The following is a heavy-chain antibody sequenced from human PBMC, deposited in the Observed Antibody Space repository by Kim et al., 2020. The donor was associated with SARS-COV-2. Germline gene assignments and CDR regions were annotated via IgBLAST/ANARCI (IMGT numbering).Heavy chain of an antibody. V-gene: IGHV3-23*01. Sequence: GGSLRLSCAASGFTFSTNAMGWVRQAPGRGLEWVSSISGTGGSTFYADSVRGRFTISRDISKSTLYLQMNSLRAEDTALYYCAKDVWGYSGMAVWGQGT. CDR3: AKDVWGYSGMAV. J-gene: IGHJ6*02. CDR2: ISGTGGST. D-gene: IGHD5-18*01. CDR1: GFTFSTNA.